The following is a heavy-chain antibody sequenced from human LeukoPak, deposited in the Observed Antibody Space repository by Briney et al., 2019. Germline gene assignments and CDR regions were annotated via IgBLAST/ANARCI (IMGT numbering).Heavy chain of an antibody. CDR1: GGTFSSYA. J-gene: IGHJ4*02. Sequence: GASVKVSCKASGGTFSSYAISWVRQAPGQGLEWMGRIIPILGIANYAQKFRGRVTITADKSTSTAYMELSSLRSEDTAVYYCARALTRNYGGNAGHYWGQGTLVTVSS. CDR3: ARALTRNYGGNAGHY. CDR2: IIPILGIA. V-gene: IGHV1-69*04. D-gene: IGHD4-23*01.